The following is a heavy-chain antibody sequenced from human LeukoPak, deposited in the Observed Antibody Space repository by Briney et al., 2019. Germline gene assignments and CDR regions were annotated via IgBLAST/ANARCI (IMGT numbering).Heavy chain of an antibody. CDR3: ARDRDIAVAGTHSPPEPYFDY. J-gene: IGHJ4*02. CDR1: GFTFSSYS. Sequence: PGGSLRLSCAASGFTFSSYSMNWVRQAPGKGLEWVSSISSSSSYIYYADSVKGRFTISRDNAKNSLYLQMNNLRAEDTAVYYCARDRDIAVAGTHSPPEPYFDYWGQGTLVTVSS. D-gene: IGHD6-19*01. V-gene: IGHV3-21*01. CDR2: ISSSSSYI.